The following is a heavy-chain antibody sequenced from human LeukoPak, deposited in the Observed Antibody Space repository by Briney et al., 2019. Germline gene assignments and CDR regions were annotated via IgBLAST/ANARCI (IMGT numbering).Heavy chain of an antibody. J-gene: IGHJ4*02. CDR1: GFTFSDYY. V-gene: IGHV3-53*01. D-gene: IGHD1-26*01. CDR2: IYSGGST. CDR3: ARDGASGSYFDY. Sequence: GGSLRLSCAASGFTFSDYYMSWIRQAPGKGLEWVSVIYSGGSTYYADSVKGRFTISRDNSKNTLYLQMNSLRAEDTAVYYCARDGASGSYFDYWGQGTLVTVSS.